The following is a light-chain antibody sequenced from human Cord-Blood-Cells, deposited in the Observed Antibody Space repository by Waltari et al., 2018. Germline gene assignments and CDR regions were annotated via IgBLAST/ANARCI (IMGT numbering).Light chain of an antibody. J-gene: IGKJ3*01. CDR3: QKNYSTPCH. V-gene: IGKV4-1*01. CDR1: QSVLYSSNNKDY. Sequence: DIVLTQSPDPLAVSLGERATINYKSSQSVLYSSNNKDYLDWYQEKPAQPPKVLMYWASTRESGVLDRVSGNAADAGVTLTISSVQADDVEVYYCQKNYSTPCHLGPGTKVAIK. CDR2: WAS.